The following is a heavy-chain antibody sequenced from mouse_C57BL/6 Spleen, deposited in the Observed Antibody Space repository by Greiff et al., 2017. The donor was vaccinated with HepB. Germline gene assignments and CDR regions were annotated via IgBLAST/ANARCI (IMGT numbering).Heavy chain of an antibody. D-gene: IGHD1-1*01. CDR3: ARDITTVVATEGYFDY. V-gene: IGHV1-36*01. Sequence: VQLQQSGPVLVKPGPSVKISCKASGFTFTDYYMHWVKQSHGKGLEWIGLVYPYNGGTSYNQKFKGKATLTVDTSSSTAYMELNSLTSEDSAVYYCARDITTVVATEGYFDYWGQGTTLTVSS. CDR2: VYPYNGGT. CDR1: GFTFTDYY. J-gene: IGHJ2*01.